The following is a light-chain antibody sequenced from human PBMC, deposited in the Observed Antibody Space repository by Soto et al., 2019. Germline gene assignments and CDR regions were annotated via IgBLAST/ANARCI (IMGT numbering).Light chain of an antibody. Sequence: QSVLTQPASVSGSPGQSITISCTGTSCDVGGYNYVSWYQQHPGKAPKLMIYEVSNRPSGVSNRFSGSKSGNTASLTISGLQAEDEADYYCSSYTSSSTPCVFGTGTKVTVL. CDR3: SSYTSSSTPCV. CDR1: SCDVGGYNY. J-gene: IGLJ1*01. V-gene: IGLV2-14*01. CDR2: EVS.